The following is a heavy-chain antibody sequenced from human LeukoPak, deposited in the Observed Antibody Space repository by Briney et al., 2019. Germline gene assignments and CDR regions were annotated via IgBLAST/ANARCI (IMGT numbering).Heavy chain of an antibody. CDR3: ARPYYDILTGLYYFDY. CDR1: GGSISSSSYY. D-gene: IGHD3-9*01. Sequence: SETLSLTCTVSGGSISSSSYYWGWIRRPPGKGLEWIGSIYYSGSTYYNPSLKSRVTISVDTSKNQFSLKLSSVTAADTAVYYCARPYYDILTGLYYFDYWGQGTLVTVSS. V-gene: IGHV4-39*01. J-gene: IGHJ4*02. CDR2: IYYSGST.